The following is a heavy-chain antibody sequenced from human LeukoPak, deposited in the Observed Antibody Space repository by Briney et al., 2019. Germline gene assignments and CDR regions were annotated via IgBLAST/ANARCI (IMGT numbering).Heavy chain of an antibody. CDR2: MNPNSGNT. J-gene: IGHJ6*03. V-gene: IGHV1-8*02. D-gene: IGHD3-22*01. CDR3: ARATTSSGYYFGYYYYYMDV. CDR1: GYTFTGYY. Sequence: ASVKVSCKASGYTFTGYYMHWVRQAPGQGLEWMGWMNPNSGNTGYAQKFQGRVTMTRNTSISTAYMELSSLRSEDTAVYYCARATTSSGYYFGYYYYYMDVWGKGTTVIISS.